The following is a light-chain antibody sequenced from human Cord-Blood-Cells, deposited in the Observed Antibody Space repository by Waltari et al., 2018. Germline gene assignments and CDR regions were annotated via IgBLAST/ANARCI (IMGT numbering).Light chain of an antibody. CDR1: QSVSSSD. J-gene: IGKJ1*01. CDR2: GAS. V-gene: IGKV3-20*01. Sequence: EIVLTQSPGTLSLSPGERATLSYRASQSVSSSDLAWYQQKPGQAPRLLIYGASSRATGIPDRFSGSGSGKDFTLTISRLEPEDFAVYYCQQYGSSPRTFGQGTKVEIK. CDR3: QQYGSSPRT.